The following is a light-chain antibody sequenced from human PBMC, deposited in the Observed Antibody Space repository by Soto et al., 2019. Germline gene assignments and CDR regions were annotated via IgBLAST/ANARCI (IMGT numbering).Light chain of an antibody. Sequence: EIVMTQSPATLSVSPWERVTLSCRASQSVSSSLAWYQQKPGQAPRLLIYGASTRATGFPARFSGSGSGTEFTLTISSLQSEDFAVYYCQQYNNWWTFGQGTRWIS. CDR3: QQYNNWWT. J-gene: IGKJ1*01. CDR2: GAS. V-gene: IGKV3-15*01. CDR1: QSVSSS.